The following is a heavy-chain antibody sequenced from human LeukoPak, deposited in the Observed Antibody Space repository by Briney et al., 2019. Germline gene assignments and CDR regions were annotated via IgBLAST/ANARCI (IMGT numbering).Heavy chain of an antibody. D-gene: IGHD3-10*01. CDR2: IWYDGSNK. Sequence: GRSLRLSCAASGFTFSSYGMHWVRQAPGKGLEWVVVIWYDGSNKYYADSVKGRFTISRDNSKNTLYLQMNSLRAEDTAVYYCARGRYYYGSGSYYTGEYYFDYWGQGTLVTVSS. V-gene: IGHV3-33*01. J-gene: IGHJ4*02. CDR3: ARGRYYYGSGSYYTGEYYFDY. CDR1: GFTFSSYG.